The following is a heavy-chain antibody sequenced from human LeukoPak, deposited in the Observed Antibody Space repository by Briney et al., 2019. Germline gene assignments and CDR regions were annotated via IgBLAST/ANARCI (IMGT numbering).Heavy chain of an antibody. V-gene: IGHV3-30*02. CDR3: AKLGKDDVVVPAASLDY. J-gene: IGHJ4*02. D-gene: IGHD2-2*01. CDR2: MRYDGSNK. CDR1: GFTFSRYG. Sequence: GGSLRLSCAASGFTFSRYGMHWVRQVPGKGLEWVALMRYDGSNKYYADSVKGRFTISRDNSKNTLYLQMNSLRAEDTAVYYCAKLGKDDVVVPAASLDYWGQGTLVTVSS.